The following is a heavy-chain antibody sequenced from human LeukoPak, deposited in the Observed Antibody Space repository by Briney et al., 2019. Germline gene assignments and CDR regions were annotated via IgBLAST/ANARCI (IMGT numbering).Heavy chain of an antibody. CDR1: AFSFSSYA. D-gene: IGHD3-22*01. Sequence: GGSLRLSCLASAFSFSSYAMRWVRHAPGEGLEYVSAISSNGDSTYYADSVKGRFTISRDNSKNTLYLQMSSLRAEDTAVYYCVKGLRYYDSSDTFDYWGQGTLVTVSS. CDR3: VKGLRYYDSSDTFDY. V-gene: IGHV3-64D*06. J-gene: IGHJ4*02. CDR2: ISSNGDST.